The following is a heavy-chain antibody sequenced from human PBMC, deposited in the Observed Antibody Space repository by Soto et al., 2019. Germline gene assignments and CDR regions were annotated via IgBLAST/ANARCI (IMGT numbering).Heavy chain of an antibody. CDR3: AREQRFQHLAGGMDV. J-gene: IGHJ6*02. Sequence: SETLSLTCTVSGGSISSGGYYWSWIRQHPGKGPEWIGYIYYSGSTYYNPSLKSRVTISVDTSKNQFSLKLSSVTAADTAVYYRAREQRFQHLAGGMDVWGQGTTVTVSS. CDR2: IYYSGST. D-gene: IGHD3-3*01. CDR1: GGSISSGGYY. V-gene: IGHV4-31*03.